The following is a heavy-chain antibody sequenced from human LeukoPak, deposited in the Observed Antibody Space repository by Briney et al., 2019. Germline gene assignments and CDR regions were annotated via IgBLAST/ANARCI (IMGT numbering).Heavy chain of an antibody. CDR1: GGSFSGYY. D-gene: IGHD3-10*01. J-gene: IGHJ5*02. V-gene: IGHV4-59*08. CDR3: ASSRGPQGWFDP. Sequence: SETLSLTCAVYGGSFSGYYWSWIRQPPGKGLEWIGYIYYSGSTNYNPSLKSRVTISVDTSKNQFSLKLSSVTAADTAVYYCASSRGPQGWFDPWGQGTLVTVSS. CDR2: IYYSGST.